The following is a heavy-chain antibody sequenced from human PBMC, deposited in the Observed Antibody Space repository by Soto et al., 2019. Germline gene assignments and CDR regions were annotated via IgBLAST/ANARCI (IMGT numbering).Heavy chain of an antibody. Sequence: PGGSLRLSCAAPGFTFKIYALHWVRQAPGKGLEWVSVISFDGDKKYYADSVKGRFTISRDNFKNTLYLQMNNLKIEDAALYFCAREDDDGYRYFNYGLDVWGQGTKVTVYS. CDR1: GFTFKIYA. CDR2: ISFDGDKK. J-gene: IGHJ6*02. V-gene: IGHV3-30-3*01. D-gene: IGHD2-21*02. CDR3: AREDDDGYRYFNYGLDV.